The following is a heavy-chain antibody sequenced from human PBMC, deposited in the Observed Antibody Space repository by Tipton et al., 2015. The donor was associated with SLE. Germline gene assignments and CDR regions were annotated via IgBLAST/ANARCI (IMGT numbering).Heavy chain of an antibody. J-gene: IGHJ6*02. D-gene: IGHD3-10*01. V-gene: IGHV4-61*02. CDR2: IYTSGST. CDR3: AREPHGSGSREGGMDV. CDR1: GGSISSSSYY. Sequence: TLSLTCTVSGGSISSSSYYWSWIRQPAGKGLEWIGRIYTSGSTNYNPSLKSRVTMSVDTSKNQFSLKLSSVTAADTAVYYCAREPHGSGSREGGMDVWGQGTTVTVSS.